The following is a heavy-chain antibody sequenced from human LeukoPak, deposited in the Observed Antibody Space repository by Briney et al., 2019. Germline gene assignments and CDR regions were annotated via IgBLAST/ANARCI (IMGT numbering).Heavy chain of an antibody. V-gene: IGHV1-18*01. Sequence: ASVNVSCTASGYTFTSYGISWVRQAPGQGLEWMGWISDYNGNTNYAQKLQGRVTMTTDTSTSTAYMELRSLRSDDTAVYYCARANYQYPNPFQDAFDIWGQGTMVTVSS. CDR3: ARANYQYPNPFQDAFDI. CDR1: GYTFTSYG. J-gene: IGHJ3*02. D-gene: IGHD5-24*01. CDR2: ISDYNGNT.